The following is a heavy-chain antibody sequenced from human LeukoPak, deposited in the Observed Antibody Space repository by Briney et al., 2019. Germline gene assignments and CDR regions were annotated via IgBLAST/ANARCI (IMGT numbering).Heavy chain of an antibody. CDR3: ARDLAVAGTNYFDF. Sequence: SETLSLTCTVSGGSISSSSYYWGWIRQPPGKGLEWIGEVFHSGSTNFNPSLKSRVTISIDKSKNQFSLEVTSVTAADTAIYYCARDLAVAGTNYFDFWGQGVLVTVSS. CDR2: VFHSGST. V-gene: IGHV4-39*07. J-gene: IGHJ4*02. D-gene: IGHD6-19*01. CDR1: GGSISSSSYY.